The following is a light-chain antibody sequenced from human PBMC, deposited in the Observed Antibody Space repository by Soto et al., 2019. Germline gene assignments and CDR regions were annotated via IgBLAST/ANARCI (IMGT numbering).Light chain of an antibody. CDR3: QRYGSSPLIT. J-gene: IGKJ5*01. CDR2: GTS. V-gene: IGKV3-20*01. CDR1: QSVSSSS. Sequence: EIVLTQSPGTLSLSPGERATLSCRASQSVSSSSLAWYQQRPGQAPRLLIYGTSSRATGIPDRFSGSGSGTDFTLTISRLEPEYFAVYFCQRYGSSPLITFGQGTRLEIK.